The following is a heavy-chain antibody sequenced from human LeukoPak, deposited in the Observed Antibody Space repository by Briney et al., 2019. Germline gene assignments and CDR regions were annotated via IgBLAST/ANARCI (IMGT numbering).Heavy chain of an antibody. V-gene: IGHV1-69*05. D-gene: IGHD2-15*01. CDR2: IIPIFGTA. Sequence: SAKVSCKASGGTFCSYGISWVRQAPGQGLEWMGRIIPIFGTANYAQKFQGRVTITTDESTSTAYMELSSLRSEDTAVYYCAIGYCSGGSCYNGGTYDYWGQGTLVTVSS. CDR3: AIGYCSGGSCYNGGTYDY. CDR1: GGTFCSYG. J-gene: IGHJ4*02.